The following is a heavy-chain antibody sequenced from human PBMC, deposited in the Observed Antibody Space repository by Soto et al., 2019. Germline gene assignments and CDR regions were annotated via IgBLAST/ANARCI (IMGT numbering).Heavy chain of an antibody. CDR2: IIPGCGTA. J-gene: IGHJ4*02. CDR1: GGTFSSYA. D-gene: IGHD1-26*01. Sequence: SVKVSCRASGGTFSSYAISWVRQAPGQGLEWMGWIIPGCGTAHYAQKFQGRVTMTTDTSTSTAYMELWSLRSDDTAVYYCARPSSYGSYYYFDLWGQGTLVTVS. CDR3: ARPSSYGSYYYFDL. V-gene: IGHV1-69*05.